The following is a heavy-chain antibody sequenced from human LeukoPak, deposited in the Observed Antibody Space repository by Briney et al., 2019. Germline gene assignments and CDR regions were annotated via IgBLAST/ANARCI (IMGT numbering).Heavy chain of an antibody. CDR2: ISGTGGST. Sequence: GGSLRLSCAASGFTFSNFAMSWVRQAPGKGLEWVSAISGTGGSTYSADFVKGRFTISRDNYKNTLFLQMSSLTSEDTALYFCAKDRVRYYYDTSGPADFDYWGQGTLVTVSS. D-gene: IGHD3-22*01. J-gene: IGHJ4*02. CDR3: AKDRVRYYYDTSGPADFDY. CDR1: GFTFSNFA. V-gene: IGHV3-23*01.